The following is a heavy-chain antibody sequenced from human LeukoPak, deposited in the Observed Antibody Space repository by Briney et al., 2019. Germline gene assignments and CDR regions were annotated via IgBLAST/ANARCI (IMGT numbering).Heavy chain of an antibody. Sequence: ASVKVSCKASGYTFTSYGISWVRQAPGQGLEWMGWINPNSGGSNFAQKFQGRVTMTRDTSISTAYMELSRLRSDDTAVYYCARDAGGGSGWPDYWGQGTLVTVYS. CDR2: INPNSGGS. D-gene: IGHD6-19*01. J-gene: IGHJ4*02. V-gene: IGHV1-2*02. CDR3: ARDAGGGSGWPDY. CDR1: GYTFTSYG.